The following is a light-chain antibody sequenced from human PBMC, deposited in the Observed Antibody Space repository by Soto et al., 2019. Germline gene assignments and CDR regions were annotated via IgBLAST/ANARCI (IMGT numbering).Light chain of an antibody. J-gene: IGLJ2*01. V-gene: IGLV1-40*01. Sequence: QSVLTQPPSVSGAPGQRVTISCTGSSSNLGSGFDVQWYQQLPGTAPKLLIYYNDNRPSGVPDRFSGSKSGTSASLAITGLQADDEADYYCQSYDSRRSCHVVFGGGTKLTVL. CDR1: SSNLGSGFD. CDR3: QSYDSRRSCHVV. CDR2: YND.